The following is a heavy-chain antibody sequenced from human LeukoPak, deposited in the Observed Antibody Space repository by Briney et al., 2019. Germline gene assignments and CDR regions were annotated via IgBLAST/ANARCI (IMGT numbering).Heavy chain of an antibody. CDR3: ARDLITGPGWYFDL. CDR1: GLTFSISG. CDR2: IRDDGSSE. D-gene: IGHD1-20*01. Sequence: GGSLRLSCAVSGLTFSISGMHWVRQAPGKGLEWVTFIRDDGSSEYYANSVKGRFTVSRDHSKNTLYLQMNSLRADDTAVYYCARDLITGPGWYFDLWGRGTLVTVSS. J-gene: IGHJ2*01. V-gene: IGHV3-30*02.